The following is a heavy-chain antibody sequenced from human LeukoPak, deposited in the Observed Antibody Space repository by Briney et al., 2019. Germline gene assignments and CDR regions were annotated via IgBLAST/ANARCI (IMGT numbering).Heavy chain of an antibody. J-gene: IGHJ4*02. CDR2: IYYSGST. CDR1: GGSISNFH. CDR3: ARAPDHFDY. V-gene: IGHV4-59*01. Sequence: SETLSLTCTVSGGSISNFHWSWIRQPPGKGLEWIGYIYYSGSTNYNPSLKSRVTILVDTSRNQFSLKLTSVTAADTAVYYCARAPDHFDYWGQGTLVSVSS.